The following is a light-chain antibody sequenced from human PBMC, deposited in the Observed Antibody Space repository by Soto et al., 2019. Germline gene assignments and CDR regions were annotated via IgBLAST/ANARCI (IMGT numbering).Light chain of an antibody. CDR1: QSVGTY. CDR2: GAS. J-gene: IGKJ1*01. V-gene: IGKV3-15*01. CDR3: QQYNDWPRT. Sequence: EIVTTQSPATLSVSPGERATLSCRASQSVGTYLAWYQQKPGQAPRLLIYGASTRAAGISPRFSGGGSGTEFTLTISSLQSEDFAVYYCQQYNDWPRTFGQGTKVGIK.